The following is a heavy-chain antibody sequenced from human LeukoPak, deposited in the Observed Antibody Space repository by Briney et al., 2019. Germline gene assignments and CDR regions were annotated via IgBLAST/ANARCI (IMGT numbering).Heavy chain of an antibody. CDR3: ARDHREGTSGDSSGYLDAFDI. CDR1: GYTFTGYY. D-gene: IGHD3-22*01. V-gene: IGHV1-46*01. J-gene: IGHJ3*02. Sequence: ASVKVSCKASGYTFTGYYMHWVRQAPGQGLEWMGIINPSGGSTSYAQKFQGRVTMTRDMSTGTVYMELSSLRSEDTAVYYCARDHREGTSGDSSGYLDAFDIWGQGTMVTVSS. CDR2: INPSGGST.